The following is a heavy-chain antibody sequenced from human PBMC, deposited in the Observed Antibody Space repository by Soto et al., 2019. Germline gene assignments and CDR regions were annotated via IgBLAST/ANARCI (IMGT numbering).Heavy chain of an antibody. CDR3: ARAVEYYDFWSGTWYFDL. CDR1: GFTFSSYW. Sequence: GGSLSLSCAASGFTFSSYWMHWVRQAPGKGLVWVSRINSDGSSTSYADSVKGRFTISRDNAKNTLYLQMNSLRAEDTAVYYCARAVEYYDFWSGTWYFDLWGRGTLVTVSS. D-gene: IGHD3-3*01. CDR2: INSDGSST. J-gene: IGHJ2*01. V-gene: IGHV3-74*01.